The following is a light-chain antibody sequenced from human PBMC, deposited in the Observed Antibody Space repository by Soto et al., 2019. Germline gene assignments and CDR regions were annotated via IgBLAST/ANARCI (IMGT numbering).Light chain of an antibody. CDR2: GAS. J-gene: IGKJ1*01. CDR3: QQSGRP. V-gene: IGKV3-20*01. CDR1: QSVSSSY. Sequence: EIVLTQSPGTLSLSPGERATVCCRASQSVSSSYLAWYQQKPGQTPRLLIHGASSRATGIPDRFSGSGSGTDFTLTISRLEPEDSAVYYCQQSGRPFGQGTKVDIK.